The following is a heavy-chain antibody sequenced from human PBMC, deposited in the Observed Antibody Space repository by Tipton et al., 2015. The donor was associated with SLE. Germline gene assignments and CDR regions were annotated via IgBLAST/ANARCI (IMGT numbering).Heavy chain of an antibody. CDR3: ARRYGTSFDY. CDR1: GYSISSGSY. V-gene: IGHV4-38-2*02. CDR2: IYYTGTT. J-gene: IGHJ4*02. Sequence: TLSLTCTVSGYSISSGSYWGWIRQPPGKGLEWIGSIYYTGTTYYNPSLKSRLTLSMDTSKNQFSLRVSSVTAADTAVYYCARRYGTSFDYWDQGTLVTVSS. D-gene: IGHD2-8*01.